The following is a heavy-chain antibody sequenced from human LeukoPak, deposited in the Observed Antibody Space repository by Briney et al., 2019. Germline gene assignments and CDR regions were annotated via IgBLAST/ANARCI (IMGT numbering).Heavy chain of an antibody. J-gene: IGHJ4*02. CDR2: IKRDGTDK. V-gene: IGHV3-7*01. CDR3: TRALYNTGWYPDYFDS. D-gene: IGHD6-19*01. CDR1: GFTFNNYW. Sequence: GGSLRLSCAASGFTFNNYWMTWVRQAPGKGLEWLANIKRDGTDKYYVGSVEGRFTISRDNAKNSLFLQMSSLRAEDTAIYYCTRALYNTGWYPDYFDSWGQGTLVTASS.